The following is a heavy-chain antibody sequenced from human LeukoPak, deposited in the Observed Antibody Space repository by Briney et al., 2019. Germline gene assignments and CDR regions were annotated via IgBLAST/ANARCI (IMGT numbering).Heavy chain of an antibody. V-gene: IGHV4-61*02. D-gene: IGHD3-22*01. CDR2: IYTSGST. CDR3: AIWRYYDSSAQEAFDI. Sequence: SETLSLTCTVFGGSISSGSYYWSWIRQPAGKGLEWIGRIYTSGSTNYNPSLKSRVTISVDTSKNQFSLKLSSVTAADTAVYYCAIWRYYDSSAQEAFDIWGQGTMVTVSS. CDR1: GGSISSGSYY. J-gene: IGHJ3*02.